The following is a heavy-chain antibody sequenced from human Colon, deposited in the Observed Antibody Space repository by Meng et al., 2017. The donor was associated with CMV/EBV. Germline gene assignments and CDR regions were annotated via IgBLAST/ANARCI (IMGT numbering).Heavy chain of an antibody. Sequence: GGSLRLSCTASGFTFSRYWMHWVRQAPGKGLEWVALIYSGGPMHYADSVKGRFTISRDNSKNILYLQMNSLRADDTAVYYCARGSGPLFPGAFDIWGQGTMVTVSS. CDR1: GFTFSRYW. V-gene: IGHV3-53*01. CDR3: ARGSGPLFPGAFDI. D-gene: IGHD3-10*02. CDR2: IYSGGPM. J-gene: IGHJ3*02.